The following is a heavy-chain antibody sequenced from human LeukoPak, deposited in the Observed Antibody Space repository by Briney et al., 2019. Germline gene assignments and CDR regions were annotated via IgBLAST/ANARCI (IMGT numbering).Heavy chain of an antibody. V-gene: IGHV3-30*04. CDR1: GFTFSTYT. J-gene: IGHJ4*02. CDR2: ISYDGSYK. Sequence: GGSLRLSCAASGFTFSTYTMHWVRQAPGKGLEWVAVISYDGSYKYYGDSVGGRFTFSRDNSKNTLYLQMNSLRAEDTAVYYCARGHRPYTSACPFDSWGQGTLVTVSS. CDR3: ARGHRPYTSACPFDS. D-gene: IGHD6-25*01.